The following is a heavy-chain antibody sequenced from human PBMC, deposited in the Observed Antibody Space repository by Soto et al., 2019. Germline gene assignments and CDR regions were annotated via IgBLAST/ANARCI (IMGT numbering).Heavy chain of an antibody. V-gene: IGHV1-69*01. J-gene: IGHJ4*02. Sequence: QVQLVQSGAEVKKPGSSVKVSCTTSGGTISSFAIHWVRQAPGQGLEWMGGIIPFDGTTNYAEKFQGRVTITADASTRTAYMDLSSLRSDDTAVYYCARSFTKSRRGGVAFDYWGQGTLLTVSP. CDR1: GGTISSFA. CDR2: IIPFDGTT. CDR3: ARSFTKSRRGGVAFDY. D-gene: IGHD3-3*01.